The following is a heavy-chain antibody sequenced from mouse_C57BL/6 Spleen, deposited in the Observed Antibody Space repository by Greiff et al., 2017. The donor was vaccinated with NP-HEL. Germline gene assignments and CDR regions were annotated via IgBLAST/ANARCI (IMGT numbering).Heavy chain of an antibody. CDR2: IDPDDGET. Sequence: EVQLQQSGAELVKPGASVKLSCTASGFNINDYYMHWVKQRTEQGLEWIGSIDPDDGETKYATKFQGKATMTADTSSNTAYLQLSSLTSEDTAVYDCASNYGSRYVPDGFAYWGQGTLVTVAA. CDR1: GFNINDYY. D-gene: IGHD1-1*01. CDR3: ASNYGSRYVPDGFAY. J-gene: IGHJ3*01. V-gene: IGHV14-2*01.